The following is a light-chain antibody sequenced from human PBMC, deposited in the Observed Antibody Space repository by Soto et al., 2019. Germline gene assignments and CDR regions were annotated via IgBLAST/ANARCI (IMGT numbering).Light chain of an antibody. CDR2: GAS. V-gene: IGKV3-20*01. CDR3: QQYGSSPFS. J-gene: IGKJ3*01. CDR1: QSVTSRN. Sequence: EIGLTQSPGTLSLSPGERATLSCRASQSVTSRNLAWYQQKPGQAPRLLIYGASSGATCIPDRFSGSGSGTDFTLTISRLEPEDFAVYYCQQYGSSPFSVGAGTNVDI.